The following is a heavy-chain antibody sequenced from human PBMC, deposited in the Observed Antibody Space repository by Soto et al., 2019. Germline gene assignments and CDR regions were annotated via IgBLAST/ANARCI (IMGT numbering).Heavy chain of an antibody. CDR1: VFTFSIYA. V-gene: IGHV3-33*01. Sequence: PRGCLPITWASSVFTFSIYAMHWVRQAPGKGLDLVAAIWYDGSNKYYADSVKGRFTISRDNSKNTLYLQMNSLRAEDTAVYYCARVGEIADRPSSGWYYGMDVWGHGTTVTVSS. J-gene: IGHJ6*02. CDR2: IWYDGSNK. CDR3: ARVGEIADRPSSGWYYGMDV. D-gene: IGHD6-6*01.